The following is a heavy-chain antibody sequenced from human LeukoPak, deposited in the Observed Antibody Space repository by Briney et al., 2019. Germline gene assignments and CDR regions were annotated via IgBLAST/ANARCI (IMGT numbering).Heavy chain of an antibody. J-gene: IGHJ4*02. CDR2: INHSGST. D-gene: IGHD3-10*01. CDR3: ARSLRVVRGSGSDY. CDR1: GGSISSGGYY. V-gene: IGHV4-39*07. Sequence: SETLSLTCTVSGGSISSGGYYWSWIRQPPGKGLEWIGEINHSGSTNYNPSLKSRVTISVDTSKNQFSLKLSSVTAADTAVYYCARSLRVVRGSGSDYWGQGTLVTVSS.